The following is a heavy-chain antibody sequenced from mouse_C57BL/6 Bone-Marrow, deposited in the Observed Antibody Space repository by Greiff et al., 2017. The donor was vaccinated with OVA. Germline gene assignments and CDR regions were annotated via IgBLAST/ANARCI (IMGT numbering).Heavy chain of an antibody. Sequence: QVQLQQSGAELARPGASVKLSCKASGYTFTEYTIHWVKQRSGQGLEWIGWFYPGSGSIKYNEKFKDKATLTADKSSSTVYMELSRLTSEDSAVYFCARHEDRSYDYDGGFAYWGQGTLVTVSA. CDR1: GYTFTEYT. J-gene: IGHJ3*01. CDR3: ARHEDRSYDYDGGFAY. CDR2: FYPGSGSI. D-gene: IGHD2-4*01. V-gene: IGHV1-62-2*01.